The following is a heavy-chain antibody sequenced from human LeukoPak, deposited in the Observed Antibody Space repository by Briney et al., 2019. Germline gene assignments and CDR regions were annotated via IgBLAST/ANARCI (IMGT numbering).Heavy chain of an antibody. J-gene: IGHJ4*02. CDR2: IIPIFGTA. D-gene: IGHD6-19*01. CDR3: ARVREDKYGSGWYVYFDY. CDR1: GGTFSSYA. Sequence: ASVKVSCKASGGTFSSYAISWVRQAPGQGLEWMGGIIPIFGTANYAQKFQGRVTITADESTSTAYMELSSLRSEDTAVYYCARVREDKYGSGWYVYFDYWGQGTLVTVSS. V-gene: IGHV1-69*13.